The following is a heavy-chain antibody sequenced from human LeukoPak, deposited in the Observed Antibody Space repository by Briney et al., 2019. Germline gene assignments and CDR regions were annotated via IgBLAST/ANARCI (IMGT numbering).Heavy chain of an antibody. V-gene: IGHV4-34*01. CDR3: ARSEFLEWSIIPPYYYYGMDV. CDR2: INHSGST. D-gene: IGHD3-3*01. J-gene: IGHJ6*02. CDR1: GGSFSGYY. Sequence: PSETLSLTCAVYGGSFSGYYWSWIRQPPGKGLEWIGEINHSGSTNYNPSLKSRVTISVDTSKNQFSLKLSSVPAADTAVYYCARSEFLEWSIIPPYYYYGMDVWGQGTTVTVSS.